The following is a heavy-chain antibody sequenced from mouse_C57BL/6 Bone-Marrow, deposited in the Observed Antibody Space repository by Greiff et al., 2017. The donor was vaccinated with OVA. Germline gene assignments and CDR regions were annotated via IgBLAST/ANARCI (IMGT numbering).Heavy chain of an antibody. CDR2: INPSSGYT. J-gene: IGHJ4*01. V-gene: IGHV1-4*01. CDR3: ARSVITTGAMDY. D-gene: IGHD1-1*01. Sequence: VQLVESGAELARPGASVKMSCKASGYTFTSYTMHWVKQRPGQGLEWIGYINPSSGYTKYNQKFKDKATLTADKSSSTAYMQLSSLTSEDSAVYYCARSVITTGAMDYWGQGTSVTVSS. CDR1: GYTFTSYT.